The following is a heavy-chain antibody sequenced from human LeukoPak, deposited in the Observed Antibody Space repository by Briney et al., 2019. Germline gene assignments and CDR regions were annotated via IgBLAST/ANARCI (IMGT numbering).Heavy chain of an antibody. V-gene: IGHV3-73*01. CDR3: TSQVDEGY. Sequence: PGGSLRLSCAGSGFTFTNAWMNWVRQAPGKGLEWVGRIRSKARSYATTYAESVKGRFTISRDDSKNTAYLQMNSLKTEDTAVYYCTSQVDEGYWGQGTLVTVSS. D-gene: IGHD5-12*01. CDR1: GFTFTNAW. J-gene: IGHJ4*02. CDR2: IRSKARSYAT.